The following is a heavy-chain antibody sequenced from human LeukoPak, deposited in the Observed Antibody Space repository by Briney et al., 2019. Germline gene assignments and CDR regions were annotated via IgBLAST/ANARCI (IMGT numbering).Heavy chain of an antibody. CDR1: GFIFSSYG. D-gene: IGHD6-13*01. V-gene: IGHV3-30*18. Sequence: GGSLRLSCAASGFIFSSYGIHWVRQAPGKGLEWVAVISYDGSNKYYADSVKGRFTIPRDNSKNTLYLQMNSLRAEDTALYYCAKQREGISWSPDYWGQGTLVSVSS. CDR2: ISYDGSNK. CDR3: AKQREGISWSPDY. J-gene: IGHJ4*02.